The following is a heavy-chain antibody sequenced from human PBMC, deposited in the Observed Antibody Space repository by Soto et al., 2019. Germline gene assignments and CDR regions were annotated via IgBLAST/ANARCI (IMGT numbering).Heavy chain of an antibody. CDR2: IKGDETNT. CDR3: ARGLSGYYGFDY. J-gene: IGHJ4*02. D-gene: IGHD5-12*01. V-gene: IGHV3-74*01. CDR1: GFTFSSYW. Sequence: EVQLVESGGGLVQFGGSLRLSCAASGFTFSSYWMHWVRQVPGKGLVWVSRIKGDETNTGYADSVKGRFTISRDNVRNTLHLQMNSLRAEDTAVYYCARGLSGYYGFDYWGQGTLVTVSS.